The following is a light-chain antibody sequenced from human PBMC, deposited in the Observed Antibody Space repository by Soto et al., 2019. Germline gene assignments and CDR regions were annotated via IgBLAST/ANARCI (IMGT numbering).Light chain of an antibody. V-gene: IGLV2-8*01. Sequence: QSVLTQLPSASGSPGQSVTISCTGTSSDVGAYNYVSWYQQHPGKAPKLMIYDVSYRPSAVPDRFSGSKSGNTASLTVSGLQAEDEADYCCSSNACSSTFFGTGSKVT. CDR3: SSNACSSTF. CDR1: SSDVGAYNY. J-gene: IGLJ1*01. CDR2: DVS.